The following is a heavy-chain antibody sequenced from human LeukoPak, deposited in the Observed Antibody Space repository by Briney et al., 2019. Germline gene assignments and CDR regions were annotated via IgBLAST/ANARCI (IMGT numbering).Heavy chain of an antibody. J-gene: IGHJ2*01. CDR1: GFTFSSYG. CDR3: ARVVYGSFDF. V-gene: IGHV3-23*01. CDR2: ISDGGGFSI. Sequence: GGSLRPSCAAPGFTFSSYGMGWVRQAPGKGLGWVSRISDGGGFSIHYADSEKGRFTISRDNSKNTLYLQMDSLRTEDTAVYYCARVVYGSFDFWGRGTLVTVSS. D-gene: IGHD5/OR15-5a*01.